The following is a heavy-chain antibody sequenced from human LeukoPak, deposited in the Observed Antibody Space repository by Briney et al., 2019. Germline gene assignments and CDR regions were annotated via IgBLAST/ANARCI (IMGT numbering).Heavy chain of an antibody. CDR1: GYTLTELS. D-gene: IGHD3/OR15-3a*01. CDR2: FDPEDGET. V-gene: IGHV1-24*01. J-gene: IGHJ3*02. Sequence: ASVNVSCKVSGYTLTELSMHWVRQAPGKGLEWMGGFDPEDGETIYAQKFQGRVTMTEDTATDTAYMELSSLRSEDTAVYYCETEDPSGLEPLDAFDIWGQGTMVTVSS. CDR3: ETEDPSGLEPLDAFDI.